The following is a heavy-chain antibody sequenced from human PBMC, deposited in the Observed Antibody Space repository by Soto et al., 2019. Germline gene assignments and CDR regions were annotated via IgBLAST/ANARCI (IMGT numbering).Heavy chain of an antibody. Sequence: PGGSLRLSCAASVFTFSSYAMHWVRQAPGKGLEWVAVISYDGSNKYYADSVKGRFTISRDNSKNTLCLQMNSLRAEDTAVYYCARGPGIQLWLRTDYYYGMDVWGQGTTVTVSS. D-gene: IGHD5-18*01. CDR1: VFTFSSYA. CDR2: ISYDGSNK. J-gene: IGHJ6*02. CDR3: ARGPGIQLWLRTDYYYGMDV. V-gene: IGHV3-30-3*01.